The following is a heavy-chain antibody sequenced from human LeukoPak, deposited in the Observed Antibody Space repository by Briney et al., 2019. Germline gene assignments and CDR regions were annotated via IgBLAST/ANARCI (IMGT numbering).Heavy chain of an antibody. V-gene: IGHV1-8*01. D-gene: IGHD6-19*01. J-gene: IGHJ6*02. CDR2: MNPNSGNT. Sequence: GASVKVSCKASGYPSTSYDINWVRQATGQGLEWMGWMNPNSGNTGYAQKFQGRVTMTRNTPISTAYMELSSLRSEDTAVYYCAREGRGYSSGWTNYYYYGMDVWGQGTTVTVSS. CDR1: GYPSTSYD. CDR3: AREGRGYSSGWTNYYYYGMDV.